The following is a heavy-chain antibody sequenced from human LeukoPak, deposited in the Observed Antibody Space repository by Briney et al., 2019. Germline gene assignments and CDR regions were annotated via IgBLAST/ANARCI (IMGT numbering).Heavy chain of an antibody. Sequence: GGSLRLSCAASGFTFSSYAMSWVRQAPGKGLEWVSAISGSGGSTYYADSVKGRFTISRDNSKDTLYLQMNSLRAEDTAVYYCAKGVYSGSYRLSFSHWGQGTLVTVSS. CDR3: AKGVYSGSYRLSFSH. D-gene: IGHD1-26*01. V-gene: IGHV3-23*01. CDR2: ISGSGGST. J-gene: IGHJ4*02. CDR1: GFTFSSYA.